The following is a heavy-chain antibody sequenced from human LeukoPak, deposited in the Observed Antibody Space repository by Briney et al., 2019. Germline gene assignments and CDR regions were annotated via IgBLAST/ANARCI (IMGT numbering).Heavy chain of an antibody. D-gene: IGHD2-21*02. CDR1: GXTFSNAR. Sequence: GGSLRLSCAASGXTFSNARMTWVRQAPGKGLEWVGRIKSKTDGGTTDYAAPVKGRFTISRDDSKNTLYLQMNSLKTEDTAVYYCTREAVTANGYFDYWGQGTLVTVSS. CDR3: TREAVTANGYFDY. V-gene: IGHV3-15*01. CDR2: IKSKTDGGTT. J-gene: IGHJ4*02.